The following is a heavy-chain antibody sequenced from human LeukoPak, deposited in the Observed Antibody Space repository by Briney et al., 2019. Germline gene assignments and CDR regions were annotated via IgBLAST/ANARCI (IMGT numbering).Heavy chain of an antibody. J-gene: IGHJ4*02. Sequence: ASVKVSCKASGYSFTAYGITWMRQAPGQGLEWMGWISAYNGNTNYAQKLQGRVTMTTDTSTSTAYMELRSLRSDDTAVYYCARGDPAGPSDYWGQGTLVTVSS. CDR1: GYSFTAYG. CDR2: ISAYNGNT. D-gene: IGHD6-13*01. V-gene: IGHV1-18*01. CDR3: ARGDPAGPSDY.